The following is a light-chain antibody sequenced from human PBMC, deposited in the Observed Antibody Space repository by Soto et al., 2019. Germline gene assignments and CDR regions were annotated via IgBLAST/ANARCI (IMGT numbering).Light chain of an antibody. V-gene: IGLV1-44*01. CDR1: RSNIGNNA. Sequence: QSVLTQPPSASGTPGQRVTISCSGSRSNIGNNAVSWYQQFPGTAPKLLIYNNNQRPSGVPDRFSGSKSGTSASLAISRLHPEDEGDSYCATWDDGLNARGLFGGGTHLTVL. CDR2: NNN. CDR3: ATWDDGLNARGL. J-gene: IGLJ3*02.